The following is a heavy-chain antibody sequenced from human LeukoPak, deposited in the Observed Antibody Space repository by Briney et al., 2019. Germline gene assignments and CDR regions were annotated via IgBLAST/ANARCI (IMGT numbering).Heavy chain of an antibody. CDR2: INHSGST. D-gene: IGHD6-19*01. Sequence: SETLSLTCAVYGGSFSGYYWSWIRQPPGKGLEWIGEINHSGSTNYNPSLKSRVTVSVDTSRNQFSLKIFSVAAADTAVYFCARHLAGDSIGFYAAAPFYLDSWGLGTRVTVSS. CDR3: ARHLAGDSIGFYAAAPFYLDS. V-gene: IGHV4-34*01. J-gene: IGHJ4*02. CDR1: GGSFSGYY.